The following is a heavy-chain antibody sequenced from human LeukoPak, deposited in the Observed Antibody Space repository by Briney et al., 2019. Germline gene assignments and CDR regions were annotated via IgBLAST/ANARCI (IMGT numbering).Heavy chain of an antibody. J-gene: IGHJ4*02. V-gene: IGHV4-34*01. CDR1: GGPFSGYF. CDR3: ARAADYLGSGSQLGY. Sequence: SETLSLTCAVYGGPFSGYFWSWIRQPPGKGLEWIGEINHSGSTKYNPSLESRVTISVDTSKNQFSLNLNSVTDADTAVYYCARAADYLGSGSQLGYWGQGILVTVSS. CDR2: INHSGST. D-gene: IGHD3-10*01.